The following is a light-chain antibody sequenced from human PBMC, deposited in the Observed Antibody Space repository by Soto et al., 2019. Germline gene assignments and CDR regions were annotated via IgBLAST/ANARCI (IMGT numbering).Light chain of an antibody. CDR1: HSASSK. CDR2: GAS. CDR3: QQYNNWPPWT. J-gene: IGKJ1*01. V-gene: IGKV3-15*01. Sequence: EKVMTQSPATLSVSPGERATLSCRATHSASSKLAWYQQKPGQAPRLLIYGASTRATGIPARFSGSGSGTEFTLTISSLESEDFGVYYCQQYNNWPPWTFGQGTKVEIK.